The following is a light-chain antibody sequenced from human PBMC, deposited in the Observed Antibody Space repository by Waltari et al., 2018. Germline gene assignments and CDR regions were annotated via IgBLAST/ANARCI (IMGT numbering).Light chain of an antibody. V-gene: IGLV2-14*03. J-gene: IGLJ2*01. CDR2: DVS. CDR3: SSYISSSTLEL. Sequence: HSALTQPASVSGSPGQSITISCTGTSSDVGGYNYVSWYQQHPGKAPKLMIYDVSNRPSVVSNRFSGSKSGNPASLTISGLQAEDEADYYCSSYISSSTLELFGGGTSLTVL. CDR1: SSDVGGYNY.